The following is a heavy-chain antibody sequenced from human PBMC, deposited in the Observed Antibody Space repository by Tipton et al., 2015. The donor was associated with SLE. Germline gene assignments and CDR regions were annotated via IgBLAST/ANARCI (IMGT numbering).Heavy chain of an antibody. CDR1: GYSISSGYY. CDR3: ASSFDY. Sequence: TLSLTCAVSGYSISSGYYWGWIRQPPGEGLEWVGSIYYSGSTYYNPSLKSRVTISVDTSKNQFSLKLSSVTAADTAVYYCASSFDYWGQGTLVTVSS. CDR2: IYYSGST. V-gene: IGHV4-38-2*01. J-gene: IGHJ4*02.